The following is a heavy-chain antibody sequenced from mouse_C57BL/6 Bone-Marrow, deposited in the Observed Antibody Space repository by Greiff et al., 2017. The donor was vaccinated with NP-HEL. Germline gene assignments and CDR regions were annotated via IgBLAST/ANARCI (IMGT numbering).Heavy chain of an antibody. Sequence: DVKLVESGGGLVKPGGSLKLSCAASGFTFSSYAMSWVRQTPEKRLEWVATISDGGSYTYYPDNVKGRFTISRDNAKNNLYLQMSHLKSEDTAMYYCARAPSITTVVPSLAYWGQGTLVTVSA. CDR3: ARAPSITTVVPSLAY. CDR1: GFTFSSYA. V-gene: IGHV5-4*03. D-gene: IGHD1-1*01. J-gene: IGHJ3*01. CDR2: ISDGGSYT.